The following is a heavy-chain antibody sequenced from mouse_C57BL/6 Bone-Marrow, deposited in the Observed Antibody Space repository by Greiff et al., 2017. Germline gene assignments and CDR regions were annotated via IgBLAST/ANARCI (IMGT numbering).Heavy chain of an antibody. V-gene: IGHV1-82*01. CDR2: IYPGDGDT. CDR3: AREYDGAYYFDY. Sequence: VHLVESGPELVKPGASVKISCKASGYAFSSSWMNWVKQRPGKGLEWIGRIYPGDGDTNYNGKFKGKATLTADKSSSTAYMQLSSLTSEDSAVYFCAREYDGAYYFDYWGQGTTLTVSS. CDR1: GYAFSSSW. D-gene: IGHD2-14*01. J-gene: IGHJ2*01.